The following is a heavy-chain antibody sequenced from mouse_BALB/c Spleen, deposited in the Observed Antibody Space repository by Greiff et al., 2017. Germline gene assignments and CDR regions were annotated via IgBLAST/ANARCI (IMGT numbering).Heavy chain of an antibody. CDR1: GYTFTDYN. J-gene: IGHJ2*01. D-gene: IGHD2-14*01. V-gene: IGHV14-3*02. Sequence: VQLQQFGAELVKPGASVKISCKASGYTFTDYNMDWVKQSHGKSLEWIGRIDPANGNTKYDPKFQGKATITADTSSNTAYLQLSSLTSEDTAVYYCASYYRYDEGLAYFDYWGQGTTLTVSS. CDR2: IDPANGNT. CDR3: ASYYRYDEGLAYFDY.